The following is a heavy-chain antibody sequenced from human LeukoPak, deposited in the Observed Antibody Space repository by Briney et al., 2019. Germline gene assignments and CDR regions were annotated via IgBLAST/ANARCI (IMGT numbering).Heavy chain of an antibody. V-gene: IGHV1-69*06. CDR3: ARLSWPGRGSRFDP. D-gene: IGHD3-10*01. J-gene: IGHJ5*02. CDR2: IIPIFDTT. Sequence: SVKVSCKASGGTFSSYAINWVRQAPGQGLEWMGGIIPIFDTTNYAQNFQGRVTITADKSTNTAYMELSSLRSEDTAVYYCARLSWPGRGSRFDPWGQGTLVTVSS. CDR1: GGTFSSYA.